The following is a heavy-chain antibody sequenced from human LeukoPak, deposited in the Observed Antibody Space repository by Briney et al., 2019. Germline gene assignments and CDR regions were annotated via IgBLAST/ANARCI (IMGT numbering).Heavy chain of an antibody. Sequence: SETLSLTCAVYGGSFSGYHWSWIRQPPGKGLEWIGEINHSGSTNYNPSLKSRVTISVDTSKNQFSLKLSSVTAADTAVYYCARPYDSSGYYYQYYFDYWGQGTLVTVSS. CDR1: GGSFSGYH. J-gene: IGHJ4*02. CDR2: INHSGST. V-gene: IGHV4-34*01. D-gene: IGHD3-22*01. CDR3: ARPYDSSGYYYQYYFDY.